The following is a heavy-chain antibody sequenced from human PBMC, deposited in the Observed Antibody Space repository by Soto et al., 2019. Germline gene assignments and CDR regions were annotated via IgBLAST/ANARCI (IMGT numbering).Heavy chain of an antibody. V-gene: IGHV3-74*01. CDR1: GFTFSTYW. J-gene: IGHJ4*02. CDR2: INSDGSST. D-gene: IGHD6-19*01. Sequence: PGGSLRLSCAASGFTFSTYWMHWVRQAPGKGLVWVSRINSDGSSTIYADSVKGRFTISRDNAKNTLYLQMNSLRAEDTAMYYCVRDRLAVAADWGQGTLVTVSS. CDR3: VRDRLAVAAD.